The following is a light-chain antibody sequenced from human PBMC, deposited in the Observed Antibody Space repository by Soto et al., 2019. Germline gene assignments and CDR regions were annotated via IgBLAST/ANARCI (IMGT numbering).Light chain of an antibody. CDR2: AAS. CDR1: QTISSS. V-gene: IGKV1-39*01. J-gene: IGKJ1*01. CDR3: QQSYSTPET. Sequence: DIQMTQSPSSLSASVGDRVTIACRASQTISSSLNWYRQKPGKAPNLLIYAASSLQSGVPSRFSGSGSGTDFTLTISSLQPEDFATYYCQQSYSTPETFGQGTKVDIK.